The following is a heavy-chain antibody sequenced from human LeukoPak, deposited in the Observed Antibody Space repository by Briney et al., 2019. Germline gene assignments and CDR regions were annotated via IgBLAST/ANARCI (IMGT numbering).Heavy chain of an antibody. D-gene: IGHD4-17*01. J-gene: IGHJ6*02. CDR1: GGSISTNNW. Sequence: SETLSLTCAVSGGSISTNNWWHWVRQSPGKGLAWIGEIYHSGSTNYNPSLKSRVTISVDTSKNQFSLKVNPVTAADTATYYCARDNGDYRGYGMDVWGQGTTVTVSS. CDR3: ARDNGDYRGYGMDV. CDR2: IYHSGST. V-gene: IGHV4-4*02.